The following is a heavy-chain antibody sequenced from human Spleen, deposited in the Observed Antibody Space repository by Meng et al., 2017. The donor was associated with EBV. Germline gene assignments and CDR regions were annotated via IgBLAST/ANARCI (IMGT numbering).Heavy chain of an antibody. J-gene: IGHJ4*02. Sequence: SSNSLWWDWIRQPPGKGLVWVGGMYYSGSTSLKSRLTISVAASKNHFSLELSSVTAADTAVYYCARHGIVTSGAAIDYWGQGTLVTVSS. CDR3: ARHGIVTSGAAIDY. CDR1: SSNSLW. D-gene: IGHD6-25*01. CDR2: MYYSGST. V-gene: IGHV4-39*01.